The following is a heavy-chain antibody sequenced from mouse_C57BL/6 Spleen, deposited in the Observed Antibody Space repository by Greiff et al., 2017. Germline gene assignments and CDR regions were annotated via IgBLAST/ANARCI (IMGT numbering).Heavy chain of an antibody. CDR1: GYTFTSYW. Sequence: VQLQQPGAELVKPGASVKMSCKASGYTFTSYWITWVKQRPGQGLEWIGDIYPGSGSTNYNEKFKSKATLTVDTSSSTAYMQLSSLTSEDSAVYYCARSYGNYGVSAYWGQGTLVTVSA. D-gene: IGHD2-1*01. CDR3: ARSYGNYGVSAY. V-gene: IGHV1-55*01. CDR2: IYPGSGST. J-gene: IGHJ3*01.